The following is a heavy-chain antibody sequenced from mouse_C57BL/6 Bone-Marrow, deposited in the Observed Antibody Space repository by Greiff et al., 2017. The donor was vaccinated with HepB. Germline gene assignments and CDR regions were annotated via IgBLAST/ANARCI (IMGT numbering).Heavy chain of an antibody. J-gene: IGHJ3*01. CDR1: GFTFSNYW. D-gene: IGHD4-1*01. V-gene: IGHV6-3*01. Sequence: EVKLEESGGGLVQPGGSMKLSCVASGFTFSNYWMNWVRQSPEKGLEWVAQIRMKSDNYATHYAESVKGRFTISKDDSKTSVYLQMNNLRAEDTGIYYCTGFLGRVFAYWGQGTLVTVSA. CDR3: TGFLGRVFAY. CDR2: IRMKSDNYAT.